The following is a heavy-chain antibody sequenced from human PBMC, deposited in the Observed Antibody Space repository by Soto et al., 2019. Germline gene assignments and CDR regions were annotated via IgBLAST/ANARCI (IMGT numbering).Heavy chain of an antibody. D-gene: IGHD3-22*01. J-gene: IGHJ6*02. CDR3: ARHGPRVYYDNSDYYYYGMDV. CDR1: GYSFTIYW. CDR2: IYPGDSDT. V-gene: IGHV5-51*01. Sequence: PGESLKISCKGSGYSFTIYWIGWVRQMPGKGLEWMGIIYPGDSDTRYSPSFPGQVTISADKSISTAYLPWGSLKASDTAMYYCARHGPRVYYDNSDYYYYGMDVWGQGTTVTVSS.